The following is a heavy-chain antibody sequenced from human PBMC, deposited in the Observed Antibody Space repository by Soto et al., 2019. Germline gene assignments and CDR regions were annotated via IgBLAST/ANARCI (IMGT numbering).Heavy chain of an antibody. J-gene: IGHJ4*02. CDR3: VRDEYYIHRDTYYGANY. CDR2: ITASGRHT. D-gene: IGHD3-10*01. V-gene: IGHV3-11*06. CDR1: GFTFSDYY. Sequence: GGSLRLSCAVSGFTFSDYYMSWIRQAPGKGLEWVSYITASGRHTDYADSVKGRFTISRDNAKNSLYLQMNSLRVEDTAVYYCVRDEYYIHRDTYYGANYWGQGALVTVSS.